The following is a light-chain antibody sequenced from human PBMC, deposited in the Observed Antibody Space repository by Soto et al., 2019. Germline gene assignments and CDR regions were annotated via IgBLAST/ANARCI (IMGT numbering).Light chain of an antibody. V-gene: IGKV3-20*01. J-gene: IGKJ4*02. CDR2: GAS. Sequence: EIVLRQSPATLSLSPGEIATLSCRASQSVSSSSLAWYQQKPGQSPRLLIYGASSRATGIPDRFSGRGSGTDFTLTISRLEPEDFAVYYCQQYAGSFGGGTKVDIK. CDR3: QQYAGS. CDR1: QSVSSSS.